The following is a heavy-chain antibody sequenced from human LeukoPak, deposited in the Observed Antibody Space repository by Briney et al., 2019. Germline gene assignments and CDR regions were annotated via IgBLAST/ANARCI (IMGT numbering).Heavy chain of an antibody. Sequence: GGSLRLSCAASGFTFSSFAMNWVRQAPGKGLEWVSAISGSGGSPYYADSVKGRFTISRDNSKNTLYLQMNSLRAEDTAVYYCARDKWELPTKPDYWGQGTLVTVSS. CDR2: ISGSGGSP. V-gene: IGHV3-23*01. CDR1: GFTFSSFA. CDR3: ARDKWELPTKPDY. J-gene: IGHJ4*02. D-gene: IGHD1-26*01.